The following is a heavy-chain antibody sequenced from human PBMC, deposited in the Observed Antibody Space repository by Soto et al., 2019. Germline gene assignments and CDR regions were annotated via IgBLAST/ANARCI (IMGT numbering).Heavy chain of an antibody. J-gene: IGHJ5*02. CDR2: IYYSGST. D-gene: IGHD3-10*01. CDR1: GGSISSYY. Sequence: SETLSLTCTVSGGSISSYYWSWIRQPPGKGLEWIGYIYYSGSTNYNPSLKSRVTISVDTSKNQFSLKLSSVTAADTAVYYCVSHRGGSGSWVTNWFDPWGQGTLVTVSS. V-gene: IGHV4-59*08. CDR3: VSHRGGSGSWVTNWFDP.